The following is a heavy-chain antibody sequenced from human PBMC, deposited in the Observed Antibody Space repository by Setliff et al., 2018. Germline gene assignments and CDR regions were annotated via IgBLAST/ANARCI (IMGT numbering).Heavy chain of an antibody. Sequence: PSETLSLTCAVFDFPVSGVYYWGWIRQPPGKGLEWIANVYYRGSTHYNPSLESRVTMSFDTSKNQFSLKLRSVTAADTAVYYCARDRATVIRGVTSFFYYFYYMDVWGEGTTVTVSS. CDR3: ARDRATVIRGVTSFFYYFYYMDV. CDR2: VYYRGST. D-gene: IGHD3-10*01. V-gene: IGHV4-38-2*02. J-gene: IGHJ6*03. CDR1: DFPVSGVYY.